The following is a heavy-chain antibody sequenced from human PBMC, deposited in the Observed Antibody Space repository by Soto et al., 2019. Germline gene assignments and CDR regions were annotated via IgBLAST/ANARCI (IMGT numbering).Heavy chain of an antibody. Sequence: WASVKVSCKASGYTFTSYYMHWVRQAPGQGLEWMGIINPSGGSTSYAQKFQGRVTMTRDTSTSTVYMELSSLRSEDTAVYYCARAYCSGGSCFDVDAFDIWGQGTMVTVSS. CDR2: INPSGGST. CDR1: GYTFTSYY. CDR3: ARAYCSGGSCFDVDAFDI. D-gene: IGHD2-15*01. V-gene: IGHV1-46*03. J-gene: IGHJ3*02.